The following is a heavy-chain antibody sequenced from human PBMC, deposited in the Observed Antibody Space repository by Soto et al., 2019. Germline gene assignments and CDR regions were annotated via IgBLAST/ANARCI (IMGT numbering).Heavy chain of an antibody. CDR3: ARDAWALMVYAKGNWFDP. Sequence: ASVKVSCKASGYTFTSYGISWVRQAPGQGLEWMGWISAYNGNTNYAQKLQGRVTMTTDTSTSTAYMELRSLRSDDTAVYYCARDAWALMVYAKGNWFDPWGQGTLVTVSS. D-gene: IGHD2-8*01. CDR1: GYTFTSYG. V-gene: IGHV1-18*01. CDR2: ISAYNGNT. J-gene: IGHJ5*02.